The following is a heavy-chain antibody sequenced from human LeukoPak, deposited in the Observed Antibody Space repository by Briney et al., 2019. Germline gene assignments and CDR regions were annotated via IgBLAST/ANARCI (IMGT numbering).Heavy chain of an antibody. D-gene: IGHD2-15*01. Sequence: ASVKVSCKTSGYTFPIYSISWMRQAPGQGVERMGLISAYGNTNYAQNLQGRVTMTTDSSTSTAYMELRSLRSDDTAVYYCARGIIGYYFDYWGQGTLVTVSS. V-gene: IGHV1-18*01. CDR2: ISAYGNT. CDR1: GYTFPIYS. CDR3: ARGIIGYYFDY. J-gene: IGHJ4*02.